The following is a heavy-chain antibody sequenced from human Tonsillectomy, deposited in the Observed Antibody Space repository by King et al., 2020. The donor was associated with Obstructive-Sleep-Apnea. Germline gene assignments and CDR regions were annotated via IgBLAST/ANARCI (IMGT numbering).Heavy chain of an antibody. Sequence: QLVQSGSELKKPGASVKVSCKASGYTFTSYAMNWVRQAPGQGLEWMGWINTNTGNPTYAQGFTGRFVFSLDTSVSTAYLQISSLKAEVTAVYYCARPQDIVVVPAAKGWFDPWGQGTLVTVSS. CDR3: ARPQDIVVVPAAKGWFDP. V-gene: IGHV7-4-1*02. CDR1: GYTFTSYA. J-gene: IGHJ5*02. D-gene: IGHD2-2*01. CDR2: INTNTGNP.